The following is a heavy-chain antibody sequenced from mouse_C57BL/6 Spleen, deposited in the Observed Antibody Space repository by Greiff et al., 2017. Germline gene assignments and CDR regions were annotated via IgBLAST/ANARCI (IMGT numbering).Heavy chain of an antibody. CDR1: GYTFTDYY. J-gene: IGHJ3*01. CDR2: IFPGSGST. V-gene: IGHV1-75*01. CDR3: ARSRLLRYQLRTGFAY. Sequence: VQLQQSGPELVKPGASVKISCKASGYTFTDYYINWVKQRPGQGLEWIGWIFPGSGSTYYNEKFKGKATLTVDKSSSTAYMLLSSLTSEDSAVYFCARSRLLRYQLRTGFAYWGQGTLVTVSA. D-gene: IGHD1-1*01.